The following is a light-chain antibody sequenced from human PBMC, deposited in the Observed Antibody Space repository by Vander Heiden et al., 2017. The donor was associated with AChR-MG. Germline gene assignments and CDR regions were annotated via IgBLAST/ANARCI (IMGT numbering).Light chain of an antibody. V-gene: IGKV1-39*01. CDR2: AAS. CDR3: QQCDSTPLT. Sequence: DIQMTQSPSSLSASVGDRVTITCRASQSISSYLNWYQQKPGKAPKLLIYAASSLQSGVPSRFSGSGSGTDFTLTISSLQPEDFATYYCQQCDSTPLTFGQGTKVKIK. J-gene: IGKJ1*01. CDR1: QSISSY.